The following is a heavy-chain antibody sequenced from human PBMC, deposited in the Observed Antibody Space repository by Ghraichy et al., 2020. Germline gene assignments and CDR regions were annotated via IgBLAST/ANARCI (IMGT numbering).Heavy chain of an antibody. CDR1: GFTFSSYA. D-gene: IGHD5-24*01. J-gene: IGHJ4*02. CDR3: RGDGYKHPRIFDY. Sequence: GGSLRLSCAASGFTFSSYAMSWVRQAPGKGLEWVSAISGSGGSTYYADSVKGRFTISRDNSKNTLYLQMNSLRAEDTAVYYCRGDGYKHPRIFDYWGQGTLVTVSS. CDR2: ISGSGGST. V-gene: IGHV3-23*01.